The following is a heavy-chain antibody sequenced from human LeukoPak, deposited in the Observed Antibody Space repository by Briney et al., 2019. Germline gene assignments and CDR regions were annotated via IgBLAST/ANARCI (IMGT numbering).Heavy chain of an antibody. V-gene: IGHV3-23*01. Sequence: GGSLRLSCEASGFTFSNYAMTWVRQAPGQGLQWVSIISASGGLEFYTDSVKGRFTISRDNAKNSLYLQMNSLRAEDTAVYYCAREGIYDSSGYHDAFDIWGQGTMVTVSS. CDR1: GFTFSNYA. CDR2: ISASGGLE. CDR3: AREGIYDSSGYHDAFDI. D-gene: IGHD3-22*01. J-gene: IGHJ3*02.